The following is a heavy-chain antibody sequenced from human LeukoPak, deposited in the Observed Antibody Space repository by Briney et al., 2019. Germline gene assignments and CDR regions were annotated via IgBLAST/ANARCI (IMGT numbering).Heavy chain of an antibody. CDR2: IYYSGST. CDR1: GGSISSSSYY. J-gene: IGHJ4*02. Sequence: PSETLSLTCTVYGGSISSSSYYWGWIRQPPGKGLEWIGSIYYSGSTYYNPSLKSRVTISVDTSKNQFSLKLSSVTAADTAVYYCARVPLHPVRAAPDYWGQGTLVTVSS. D-gene: IGHD6-13*01. CDR3: ARVPLHPVRAAPDY. V-gene: IGHV4-39*07.